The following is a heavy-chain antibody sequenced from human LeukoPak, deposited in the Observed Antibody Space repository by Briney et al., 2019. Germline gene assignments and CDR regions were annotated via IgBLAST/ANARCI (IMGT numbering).Heavy chain of an antibody. CDR3: AIYCSSTSCYENWFDP. D-gene: IGHD2-2*01. CDR1: GFTFSSYA. Sequence: GGSLRLSCAASGFTFSSYAMSWVRQAPGKGLEWVSVIYSGGSTYYADSVKGRFTISRDNSKNTLYLQMNSLRAEDTAVYYCAIYCSSTSCYENWFDPWGQGTLVTVSS. V-gene: IGHV3-66*01. CDR2: IYSGGST. J-gene: IGHJ5*02.